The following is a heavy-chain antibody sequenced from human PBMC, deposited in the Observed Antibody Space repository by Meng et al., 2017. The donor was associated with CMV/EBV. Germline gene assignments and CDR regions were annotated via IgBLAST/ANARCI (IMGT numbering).Heavy chain of an antibody. Sequence: SVKVSCEASGGTFSSYAISWVRQAPGQGLEWMGGIIPIFGTANYAQKFQGRVTITTDESTSTAYMELSSLRSEDTAVYYCARVGISSSWYEPGTGWFDPWGQGTLVTVSS. CDR2: IIPIFGTA. CDR1: GGTFSSYA. D-gene: IGHD6-13*01. V-gene: IGHV1-69*05. CDR3: ARVGISSSWYEPGTGWFDP. J-gene: IGHJ5*02.